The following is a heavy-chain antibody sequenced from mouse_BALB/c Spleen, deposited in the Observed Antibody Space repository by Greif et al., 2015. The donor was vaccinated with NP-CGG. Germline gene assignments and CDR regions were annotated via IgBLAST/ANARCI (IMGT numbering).Heavy chain of an antibody. CDR1: GFSLTSYG. V-gene: IGHV2-2*02. J-gene: IGHJ4*01. Sequence: VHLVESGPGLVQPSQSLSITCTVSGFSLTSYGVHWVRQSPGKGLEWLGVIWGGGSTDYNAAFISRLSISKDNSKSQVFFKMNSLQANDTAIYYCARTARATYYAMDYWGQGTSVTVSS. D-gene: IGHD3-1*01. CDR2: IWGGGST. CDR3: ARTARATYYAMDY.